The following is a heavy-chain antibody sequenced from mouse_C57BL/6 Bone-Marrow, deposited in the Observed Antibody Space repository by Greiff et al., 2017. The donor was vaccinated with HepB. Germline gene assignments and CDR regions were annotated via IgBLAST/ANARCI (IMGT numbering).Heavy chain of an antibody. Sequence: EVKVVESGGGLVQPKGSLKLSCAASGFSFNTYAMNWVRQAPGKGLEWVARIRSKSNNYATYYADSVKDRFTISRDDSESMLYLQMNNLKTEDTAMYYCVSLYYGPYWYFDVWGTGTTVTVSS. CDR3: VSLYYGPYWYFDV. CDR1: GFSFNTYA. D-gene: IGHD1-1*01. CDR2: IRSKSNNYAT. J-gene: IGHJ1*03. V-gene: IGHV10-1*01.